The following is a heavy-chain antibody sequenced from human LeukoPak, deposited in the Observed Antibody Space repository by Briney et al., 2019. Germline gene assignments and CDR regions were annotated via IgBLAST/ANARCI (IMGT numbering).Heavy chain of an antibody. V-gene: IGHV3-7*01. CDR1: GFRFNSYW. D-gene: IGHD2-15*01. Sequence: PGGSLRLSCGASGFRFNSYWMSWVRQIPGKGLERVANTNEDGTEEYYVDSVKGRFTISRDNVKNSLFLQMNSLRADDTAVYHCARVGWAPGSDYWGQGTLVTVSS. J-gene: IGHJ4*02. CDR3: ARVGWAPGSDY. CDR2: TNEDGTEE.